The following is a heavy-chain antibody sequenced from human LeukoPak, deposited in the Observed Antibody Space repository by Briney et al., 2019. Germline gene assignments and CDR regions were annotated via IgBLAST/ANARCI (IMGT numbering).Heavy chain of an antibody. CDR3: ADSNYWYPVDY. CDR2: ISGSGDST. J-gene: IGHJ4*02. Sequence: GGSLRLSCAASGFTFSSYAMRWVREAPGKGLEWVSAISGSGDSTYYADSVKGRFTISRDNSKNTLYLQMNSLRAEDTAVYYCADSNYWYPVDYWGQGTLVTVSS. D-gene: IGHD4-11*01. CDR1: GFTFSSYA. V-gene: IGHV3-23*01.